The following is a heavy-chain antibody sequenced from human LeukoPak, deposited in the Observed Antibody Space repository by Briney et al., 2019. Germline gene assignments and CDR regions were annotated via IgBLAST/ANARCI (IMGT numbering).Heavy chain of an antibody. V-gene: IGHV3-48*02. CDR3: TRDPHALDY. CDR2: ITSRSSPI. CDR1: VFTFCSYS. J-gene: IGHJ4*02. Sequence: GGSLRLSCAASVFTFCSYSMNWVRQTPWKGLEWISYITSRSSPIYYADSVKGRFTISRDNGKNSLYLQMNSLRDEDTAVYYCTRDPHALDYWGRGTLVTVSS.